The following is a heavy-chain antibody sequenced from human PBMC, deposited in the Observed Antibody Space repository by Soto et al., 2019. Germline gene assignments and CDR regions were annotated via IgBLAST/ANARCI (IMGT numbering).Heavy chain of an antibody. Sequence: GGSLRLSCGASGFPFSSHAMTWVRQAPGKGLEWVSAISGSGDSTYYADSVKGRFTISRDNSKNTMFLQINSLRAEDTAVYYCAQGRGLVSPHYWGQGTLVTVS. CDR1: GFPFSSHA. CDR2: ISGSGDST. J-gene: IGHJ4*02. D-gene: IGHD3-9*01. V-gene: IGHV3-23*01. CDR3: AQGRGLVSPHY.